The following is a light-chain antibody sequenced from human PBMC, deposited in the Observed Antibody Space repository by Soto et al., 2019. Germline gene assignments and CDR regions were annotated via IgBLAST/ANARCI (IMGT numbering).Light chain of an antibody. CDR1: PSISFY. Sequence: DIQMTQSPSSLSASVGDRVTITCRASPSISFYLNWYQQKPGKAPKPLIYAASSFQSGVPSRFSGSGSGTDFTLTISSLQPEDFATYYCQHSYGTFGQGTKVEIK. V-gene: IGKV1-39*01. CDR2: AAS. CDR3: QHSYGT. J-gene: IGKJ1*01.